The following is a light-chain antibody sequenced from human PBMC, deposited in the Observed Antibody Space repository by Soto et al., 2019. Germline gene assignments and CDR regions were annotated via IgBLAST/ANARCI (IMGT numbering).Light chain of an antibody. V-gene: IGLV1-40*01. CDR3: QSYDNSLNHVV. J-gene: IGLJ2*01. CDR1: NSNIGSFYD. Sequence: QSVLTQPPSVSGAPGQRVTIPCTGSNSNIGSFYDVHWYRQLPGTVPKLLIYGDNNRPSGVPDRFSGSKSGTAASLAITGLQAEDEADYYCQSYDNSLNHVVFGGGTKLTVL. CDR2: GDN.